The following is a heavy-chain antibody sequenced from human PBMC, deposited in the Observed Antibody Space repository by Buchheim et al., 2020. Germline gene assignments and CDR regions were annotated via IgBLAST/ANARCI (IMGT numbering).Heavy chain of an antibody. Sequence: QVQLQESGPGLVKPSETLSLTCTVSGGSISSYYWSWIRQPPGKGLEWIGYIYYSGSTNYNPSLKSRVTISVDTSQNQFSLKLSSVTAADTAVYYCARDRMKVRGVINYYYGMDVWGQGTT. D-gene: IGHD3-10*01. J-gene: IGHJ6*02. V-gene: IGHV4-59*01. CDR2: IYYSGST. CDR1: GGSISSYY. CDR3: ARDRMKVRGVINYYYGMDV.